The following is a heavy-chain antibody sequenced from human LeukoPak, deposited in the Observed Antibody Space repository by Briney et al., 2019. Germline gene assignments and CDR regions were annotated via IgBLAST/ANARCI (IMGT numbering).Heavy chain of an antibody. Sequence: SVKVSCKASGGTFSTYARSGVRPAPGQGLEWVGRIVPILGTANYAQNFQGRVTITADRSTTTAYMELSSLRSEDTAVYYCARVPQGSSWPYYFDYWGQGTLATVSS. D-gene: IGHD6-13*01. J-gene: IGHJ4*02. CDR2: IVPILGTA. CDR1: GGTFSTYA. V-gene: IGHV1-69*04. CDR3: ARVPQGSSWPYYFDY.